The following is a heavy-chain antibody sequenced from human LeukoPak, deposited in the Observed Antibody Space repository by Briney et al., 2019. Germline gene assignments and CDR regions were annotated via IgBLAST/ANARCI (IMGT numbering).Heavy chain of an antibody. V-gene: IGHV3-64D*06. CDR1: GFTLTSYA. CDR2: ISMDGGST. D-gene: IGHD1-26*01. Sequence: AGGSLRLSCSVSGFTLTSYAMHWVRLAPGKGRGCVSSISMDGGSTYYADSVKGRFTTSRANSKNTLYLQMRSLRAEETAVYYCARDRDEIGAILDYWGQGTLVTVSS. CDR3: ARDRDEIGAILDY. J-gene: IGHJ4*02.